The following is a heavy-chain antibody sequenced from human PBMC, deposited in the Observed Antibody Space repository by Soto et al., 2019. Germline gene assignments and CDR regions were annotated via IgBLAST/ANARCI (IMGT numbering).Heavy chain of an antibody. CDR1: GYTFTSYA. Sequence: QVQLVQSGAEVKKPGASVKVSCKASGYTFTSYAMHWVRQAPGQRLEWMGWINAGNGNTEYSQNFQGRVTITRDTAASIADMELSSLRSEDTAVYYGAREARAYYWYFDLWGRGTLVTVSS. D-gene: IGHD5-12*01. J-gene: IGHJ2*01. V-gene: IGHV1-3*01. CDR2: INAGNGNT. CDR3: AREARAYYWYFDL.